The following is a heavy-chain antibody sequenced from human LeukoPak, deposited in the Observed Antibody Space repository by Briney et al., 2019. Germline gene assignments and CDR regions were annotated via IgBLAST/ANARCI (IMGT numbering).Heavy chain of an antibody. D-gene: IGHD4-17*01. V-gene: IGHV3-7*01. CDR3: ARQRRATVTRPPHFDY. CDR1: GFTFSSYW. CDR2: IKQDGSEK. Sequence: GGSLRLSCAASGFTFSSYWMSWVRQAPGKGLEWVANIKQDGSEKYYVDSVKGRFTISRDNAKNSLYLQMNSLRAEDTAVYYCARQRRATVTRPPHFDYWGQGTLVTVSS. J-gene: IGHJ4*02.